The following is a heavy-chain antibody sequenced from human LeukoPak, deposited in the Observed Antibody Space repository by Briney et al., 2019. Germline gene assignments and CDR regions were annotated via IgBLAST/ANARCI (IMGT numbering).Heavy chain of an antibody. J-gene: IGHJ6*03. V-gene: IGHV4-59*01. Sequence: SETLSLTCTVSGGSISRYYWSWIRQPPGKGLEWIGYIYYSGSTNYNPSLKSRVTISVDTSKNQFSLKLSSVTAADTAVYYCARVKSSSWYTYYYYYYMDVWGKGTTVTISS. CDR3: ARVKSSSWYTYYYYYYMDV. CDR1: GGSISRYY. CDR2: IYYSGST. D-gene: IGHD6-13*01.